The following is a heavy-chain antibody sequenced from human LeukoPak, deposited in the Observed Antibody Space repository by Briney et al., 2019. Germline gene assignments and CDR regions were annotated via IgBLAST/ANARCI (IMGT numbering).Heavy chain of an antibody. CDR2: VYYSGST. CDR1: GGSISIIDYY. J-gene: IGHJ4*02. Sequence: EXXSLACTVSGGSISIIDYYWGWVRQSPGEGLEWIGRVYYSGSTYYHPSLKSRVAISVDTSKKQFSLKLSSVTAADTAVYYCARHGTNHFYDYWGQGTLVTVSS. CDR3: ARHGTNHFYDY. D-gene: IGHD1-26*01. V-gene: IGHV4-39*01.